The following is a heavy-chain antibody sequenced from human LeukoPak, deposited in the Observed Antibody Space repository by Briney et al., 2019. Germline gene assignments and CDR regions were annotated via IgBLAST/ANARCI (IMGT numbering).Heavy chain of an antibody. CDR3: ARDSPRRLYSSSWFDY. Sequence: PSETLSLTCAVSGASISSNWWNWVRQPPGKGLEWIGEIHHSGSANYNPSLKSRVTISLDTSENHFSLRLSSVTAADTAVYYCARDSPRRLYSSSWFDYWGQGTLVTVSS. CDR2: IHHSGSA. CDR1: GASISSNW. J-gene: IGHJ4*02. D-gene: IGHD6-13*01. V-gene: IGHV4-4*02.